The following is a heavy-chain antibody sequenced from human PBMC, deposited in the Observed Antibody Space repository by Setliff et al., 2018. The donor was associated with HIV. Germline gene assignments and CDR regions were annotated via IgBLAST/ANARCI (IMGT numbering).Heavy chain of an antibody. CDR3: AGDYAGSGRPFDY. V-gene: IGHV4-61*02. Sequence: SETLSLTCTVSGDSVRSSRYYWSWIRQPAGIGLEWIGRFDSSGGTDYNPSLKSRVTISKDTSKNQLSLKLTSVTAADTAVYFCAGDYAGSGRPFDYWGQGTLVTVSS. CDR2: FDSSGGT. J-gene: IGHJ4*02. D-gene: IGHD6-19*01. CDR1: GDSVRSSRYY.